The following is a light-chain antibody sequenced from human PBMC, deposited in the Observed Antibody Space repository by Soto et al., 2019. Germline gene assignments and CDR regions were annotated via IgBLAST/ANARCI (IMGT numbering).Light chain of an antibody. CDR3: QSYDSSLSRV. Sequence: QSVLTQPPSVSGAPGQRVTISCTGRSSNIGAGYDVHWYQHLPGTAPKLLIYANNNRPSGVPDRFSGSKSGTSASLAITGLQAEDEADYYCQSYDSSLSRVFGGGTQLTVL. CDR1: SSNIGAGYD. V-gene: IGLV1-40*01. CDR2: ANN. J-gene: IGLJ3*02.